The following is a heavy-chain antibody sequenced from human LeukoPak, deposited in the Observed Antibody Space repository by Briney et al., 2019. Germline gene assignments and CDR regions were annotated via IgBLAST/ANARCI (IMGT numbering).Heavy chain of an antibody. J-gene: IGHJ6*03. V-gene: IGHV1-69*05. CDR2: MIPIFGTA. Sequence: RWASVKVSCKASGGTFSSYAISWVRQAPGQGLEWMGGMIPIFGTANYAQKFQGRVTITTDESTSTAYMELSSLRSEDTAVYYCAGGVSAAGTRNYYYYTDVWGKGTTVTVSS. D-gene: IGHD6-13*01. CDR1: GGTFSSYA. CDR3: AGGVSAAGTRNYYYYTDV.